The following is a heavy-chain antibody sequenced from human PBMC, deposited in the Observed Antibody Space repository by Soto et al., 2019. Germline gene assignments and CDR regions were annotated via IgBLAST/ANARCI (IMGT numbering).Heavy chain of an antibody. D-gene: IGHD5-12*01. CDR1: GGSISSGGYY. Sequence: SETLSLTCTVSGGSISSGGYYWSWIRQHPGKGLEWIGYIYYSGSTYYNPSLKSRVTITRDTSASTAYMELSSLRSEDTAVYYCARRGYSGYGLSYYFDYWGQGTLVTVSS. V-gene: IGHV4-31*03. CDR2: IYYSGST. CDR3: ARRGYSGYGLSYYFDY. J-gene: IGHJ4*02.